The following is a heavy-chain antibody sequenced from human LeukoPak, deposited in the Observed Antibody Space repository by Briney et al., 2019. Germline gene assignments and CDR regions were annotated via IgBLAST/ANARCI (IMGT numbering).Heavy chain of an antibody. CDR2: ISGSGTST. V-gene: IGHV3-23*01. D-gene: IGHD3-10*01. J-gene: IGHJ4*02. Sequence: GGSLRLSCAASEFTFGSYALSWVRQAPGKGLQWVSAISGSGTSTYYADSVKGRFTISRDNSKNTLYLQMNSLRAEDTAVYYCAKGRGIYGSGSYSNFDYWGQGTLVTVSS. CDR3: AKGRGIYGSGSYSNFDY. CDR1: EFTFGSYA.